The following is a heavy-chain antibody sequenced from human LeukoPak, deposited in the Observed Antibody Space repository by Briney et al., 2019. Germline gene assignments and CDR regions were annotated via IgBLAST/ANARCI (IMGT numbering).Heavy chain of an antibody. D-gene: IGHD3-16*01. CDR2: IHYTGKA. V-gene: IGHV4-59*02. J-gene: IGHJ6*02. CDR3: ARFGIYYDMDV. CDR1: GGSVTGHY. Sequence: SETLSLTCTVSGGSVTGHYWTWSRQPPGKGLEWIGQIHYTGKADYNPSLRGRVIISVDTSKNQMFLRLSSVTVADTAVYYCARFGIYYDMDVWGQGTQVTVSS.